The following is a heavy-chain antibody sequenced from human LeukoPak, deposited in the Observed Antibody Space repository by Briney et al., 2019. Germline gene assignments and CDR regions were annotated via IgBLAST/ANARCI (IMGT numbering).Heavy chain of an antibody. CDR2: IKQDGSEK. Sequence: GGSLRLSCAASGFTFSSYSMNWVRQAPGKGLEWVANIKQDGSEKYYVDSVKGRFTISRDNAKNSLYLQMNSLRAEDTAVYYCARDHHYYDSSGYLDYWGQGTLVTVSS. J-gene: IGHJ4*02. CDR1: GFTFSSYS. D-gene: IGHD3-22*01. V-gene: IGHV3-7*01. CDR3: ARDHHYYDSSGYLDY.